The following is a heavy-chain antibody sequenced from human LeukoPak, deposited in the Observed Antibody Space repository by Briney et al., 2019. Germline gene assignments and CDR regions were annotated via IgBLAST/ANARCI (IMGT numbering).Heavy chain of an antibody. J-gene: IGHJ6*02. CDR1: GGSISSYY. Sequence: PSETLSLTCTVSGGSISSYYWSWIRQPPGKGLEWIGYIYYSGSTNYNPSLKSRVTISVDTSKNQFSLKLSSVTAADTAVYYCARVGYDFWSGYYYYGMDVWGQGTTVTVSS. CDR2: IYYSGST. CDR3: ARVGYDFWSGYYYYGMDV. V-gene: IGHV4-59*01. D-gene: IGHD3-3*01.